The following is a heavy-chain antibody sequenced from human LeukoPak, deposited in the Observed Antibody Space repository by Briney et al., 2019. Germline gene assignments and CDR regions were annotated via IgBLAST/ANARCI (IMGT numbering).Heavy chain of an antibody. Sequence: PSETLSLTCTVSGYSISSGYYWGWVRQPPGKGLEWIGNIYHSGSTYYNPSLKSRVTISLDTSKNQFSLKLRSVTAADTAVYYCARGTARLGYFDYWGQGTLVTVSS. CDR1: GYSISSGYY. V-gene: IGHV4-38-2*02. CDR3: ARGTARLGYFDY. D-gene: IGHD6-6*01. CDR2: IYHSGST. J-gene: IGHJ4*02.